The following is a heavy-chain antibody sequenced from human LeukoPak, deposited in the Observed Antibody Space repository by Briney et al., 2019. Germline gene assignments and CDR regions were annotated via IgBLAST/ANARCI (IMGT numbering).Heavy chain of an antibody. V-gene: IGHV3-23*01. CDR1: GFTFSSYA. J-gene: IGHJ5*02. D-gene: IGHD3-10*01. CDR2: TSCSGGST. Sequence: GGSLRLSCAASGFTFSSYAMSWVRQAPGKGLEWVSATSCSGGSTYYADSVKGRFTISRDNSKNTLYLQMNSLRAEDTAVYYCAKDGPIWLGELLYPNWFDPWGQGTLVTVSS. CDR3: AKDGPIWLGELLYPNWFDP.